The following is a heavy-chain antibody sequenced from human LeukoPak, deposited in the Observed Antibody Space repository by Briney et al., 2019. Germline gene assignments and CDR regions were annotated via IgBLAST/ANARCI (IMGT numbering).Heavy chain of an antibody. Sequence: SVKVSCKASGGTFTSYAISWVRQAPGQGLEWMGRIIPIFGTANYAQKFQGRVTITTDESTSTAYMELSSLRSEDTAVYYCARQYYGSGSRTVGAFDIWGQGTMVTVSS. J-gene: IGHJ3*02. D-gene: IGHD3-10*01. V-gene: IGHV1-69*05. CDR3: ARQYYGSGSRTVGAFDI. CDR1: GGTFTSYA. CDR2: IIPIFGTA.